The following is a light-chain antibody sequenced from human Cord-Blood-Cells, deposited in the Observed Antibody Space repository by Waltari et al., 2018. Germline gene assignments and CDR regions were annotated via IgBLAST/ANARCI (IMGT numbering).Light chain of an antibody. CDR1: SSDVGGYNY. Sequence: QSALTQPASVSGSPGQSITISCTGTSSDVGGYNYVTWYQQHPGKAPKLMIYDVITRPSGVSNRFSCSQSGNTASLTISGLQAEDEADYYCSSYTSSSTLPFVFGTGTKVTVL. CDR2: DVI. CDR3: SSYTSSSTLPFV. V-gene: IGLV2-14*01. J-gene: IGLJ1*01.